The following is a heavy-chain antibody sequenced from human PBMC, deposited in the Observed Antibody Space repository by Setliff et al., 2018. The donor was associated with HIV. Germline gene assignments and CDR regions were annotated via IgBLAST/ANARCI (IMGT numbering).Heavy chain of an antibody. J-gene: IGHJ4*02. Sequence: SETLSLTCTVSSDSIRAYFWTWVRQPAGKGLEWIGHVYLSGGTNSNPSLKSRVTMSFDTSKNRFSLNLNSVTAADTAVYYCARGLPATNGVWIDYWGQGTLVTVSS. V-gene: IGHV4-4*07. D-gene: IGHD2-8*01. CDR3: ARGLPATNGVWIDY. CDR1: SDSIRAYF. CDR2: VYLSGGT.